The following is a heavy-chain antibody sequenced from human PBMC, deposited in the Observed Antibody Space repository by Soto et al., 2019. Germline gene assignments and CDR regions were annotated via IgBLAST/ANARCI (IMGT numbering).Heavy chain of an antibody. D-gene: IGHD6-19*01. Sequence: SETLSLTCDVCGGSFSGYFWNWIRQSPGKGLEWIGKVNHNGRNNYNPSLKSRVTISLDMSKKQISLKLTSVTAADTAVYYCARGGSSDWQVAFDFWGQGTMVTVSS. CDR2: VNHNGRN. CDR3: ARGGSSDWQVAFDF. CDR1: GGSFSGYF. J-gene: IGHJ3*01. V-gene: IGHV4-34*01.